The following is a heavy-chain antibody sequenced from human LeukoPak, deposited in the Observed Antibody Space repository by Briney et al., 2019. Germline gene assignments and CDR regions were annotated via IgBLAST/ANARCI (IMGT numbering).Heavy chain of an antibody. Sequence: GGSLRLSCAASGFTFSSYGMHCVRQAPGKGLEWVAVISYDGSNEYYADSVKGRFTISRDNSKNTLYLQMNSLRAEDTAVYYCAKDEYGSSSYYFDYWGQGTLVTVSS. CDR2: ISYDGSNE. D-gene: IGHD6-13*01. CDR1: GFTFSSYG. V-gene: IGHV3-30*18. CDR3: AKDEYGSSSYYFDY. J-gene: IGHJ4*02.